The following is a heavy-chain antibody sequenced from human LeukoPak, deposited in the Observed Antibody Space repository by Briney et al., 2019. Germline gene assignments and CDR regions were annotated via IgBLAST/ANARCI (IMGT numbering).Heavy chain of an antibody. J-gene: IGHJ4*02. D-gene: IGHD2-15*01. CDR3: ASLEVVVVAATSDFDY. CDR1: GGSISSSSYC. CDR2: IYYIGST. Sequence: SETLSLTCTVSGGSISSSSYCWGWIRQPPGQGLEWIGSIYYIGSTYYNPSLKSRVTISVDTSKNQFSLKLSAVTAADTAVYYCASLEVVVVAATSDFDYWGQGPLVTVSS. V-gene: IGHV4-39*01.